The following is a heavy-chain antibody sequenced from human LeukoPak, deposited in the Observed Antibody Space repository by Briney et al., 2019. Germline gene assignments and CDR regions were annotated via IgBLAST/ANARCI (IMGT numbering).Heavy chain of an antibody. V-gene: IGHV3-48*02. CDR1: GFTFSSYS. J-gene: IGHJ3*02. D-gene: IGHD3-3*01. Sequence: GGSLRLSCAASGFTFSSYSMNWVRQAPGKGLEWVSYISSSSSTIYYADSVKGRFTISRDNAKNSLYLQTNSLRDEDTAVYYCARSDSYYDFWSGYSSDAFDIWGQGTMVTVSS. CDR3: ARSDSYYDFWSGYSSDAFDI. CDR2: ISSSSSTI.